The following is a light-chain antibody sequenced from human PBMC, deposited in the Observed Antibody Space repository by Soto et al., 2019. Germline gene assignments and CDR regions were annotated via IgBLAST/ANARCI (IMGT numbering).Light chain of an antibody. Sequence: EIVLTQSPGTLSLSPGERATLSCRASQSVSSSYLAWYQQKPGQAPRLLIYGASSRATGIPDRFSGSGSGADFTLTISRLESEDVAVYYCQQYGGSPTWTFGQGTKVEIK. J-gene: IGKJ1*01. CDR2: GAS. CDR3: QQYGGSPTWT. V-gene: IGKV3-20*01. CDR1: QSVSSSY.